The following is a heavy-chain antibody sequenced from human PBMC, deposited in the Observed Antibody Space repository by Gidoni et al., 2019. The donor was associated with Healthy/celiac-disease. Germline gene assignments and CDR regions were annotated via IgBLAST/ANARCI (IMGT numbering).Heavy chain of an antibody. CDR3: AKGMVRGVIPYYFDY. CDR2: ISGSGGST. D-gene: IGHD3-10*01. V-gene: IGHV3-23*01. CDR1: GFPLTSHA. Sequence: EVQLLESGGGLVQPGGSLRLSVAAPGFPLTSHAMRWVRQAPGKGLEWGSAISGSGGSTYYADSVKGRFTISRDNSKNTLYLQMNSLRAEDTAVYYCAKGMVRGVIPYYFDYWGQGTLVTVSS. J-gene: IGHJ4*02.